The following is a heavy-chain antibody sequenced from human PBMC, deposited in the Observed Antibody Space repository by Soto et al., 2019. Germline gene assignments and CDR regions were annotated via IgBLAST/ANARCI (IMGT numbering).Heavy chain of an antibody. CDR2: IYYSGST. J-gene: IGHJ6*02. CDR1: GGSISSGDYY. D-gene: IGHD3-9*01. CDR3: ARGPTTLRYFDWYLSGMDV. V-gene: IGHV4-30-4*01. Sequence: ASETLYLTCTVSGGSISSGDYYWSWIRQPPGKGLEWIGYIYYSGSTYYNPSLKSRVTISVDTSKNQFSLNLSSVTAADTAVYYCARGPTTLRYFDWYLSGMDVWGQGTTVT.